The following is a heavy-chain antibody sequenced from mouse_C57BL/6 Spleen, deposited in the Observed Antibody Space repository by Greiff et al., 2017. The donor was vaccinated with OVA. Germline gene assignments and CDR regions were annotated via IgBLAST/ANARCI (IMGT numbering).Heavy chain of an antibody. CDR2: IYPRSGNT. CDR3: ARFITTVEGYFDV. CDR1: GYTFTSYG. D-gene: IGHD1-1*01. J-gene: IGHJ1*03. V-gene: IGHV1-81*01. Sequence: QVQLKQSGAELARPGASVKLSCKASGYTFTSYGISWVKQRTGQGLEWIGEIYPRSGNTYYNEKFKGKATLTADKSSSTAYMELRSLTSEDSAVYFCARFITTVEGYFDVWGTGTTVTVSS.